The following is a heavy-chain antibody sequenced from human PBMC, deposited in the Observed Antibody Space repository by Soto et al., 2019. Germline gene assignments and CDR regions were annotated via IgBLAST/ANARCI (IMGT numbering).Heavy chain of an antibody. CDR1: GGTFSSYA. Sequence: ASVKVSCKASGGTFSSYAISWVRQAPGQGLEWMGGIIPIFGTANYAQKFQGRVTITADASTSTAYMELSSLRSEGTAVYYCARFAVVRRVRVDYWGQGTLVTVSS. V-gene: IGHV1-69*13. CDR3: ARFAVVRRVRVDY. D-gene: IGHD3-10*01. CDR2: IIPIFGTA. J-gene: IGHJ4*02.